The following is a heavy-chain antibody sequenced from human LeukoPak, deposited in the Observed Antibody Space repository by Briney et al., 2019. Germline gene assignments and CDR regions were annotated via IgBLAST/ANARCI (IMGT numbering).Heavy chain of an antibody. CDR2: ISAYNGNT. CDR1: GYTFTSYG. V-gene: IGHV1-18*01. J-gene: IGHJ5*02. CDR3: ARDWDCSSTSCYTEEGWFDP. Sequence: GASVKVSCKASGYTFTSYGISWVRQAPGQGLEWMGWISAYNGNTNYAQKLQGRVTMTTDTSTSTAYMELRSLRSDDTAVYYCARDWDCSSTSCYTEEGWFDPWGQGTMDTVSS. D-gene: IGHD2-2*02.